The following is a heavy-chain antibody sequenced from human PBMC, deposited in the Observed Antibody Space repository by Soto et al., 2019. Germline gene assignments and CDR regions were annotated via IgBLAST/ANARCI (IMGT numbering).Heavy chain of an antibody. J-gene: IGHJ4*02. Sequence: QVQLVQSGAEVKKPGASVKVSCKASGYTFASYAISWMRQAPGQGLEWMGWISAYNGNTNYAQTLQGRVTMTTDTSTSTADMELRSLRSADTAVYYCARDPPPPDYWGQGTLVTVSS. CDR2: ISAYNGNT. CDR3: ARDPPPPDY. V-gene: IGHV1-18*01. CDR1: GYTFASYA.